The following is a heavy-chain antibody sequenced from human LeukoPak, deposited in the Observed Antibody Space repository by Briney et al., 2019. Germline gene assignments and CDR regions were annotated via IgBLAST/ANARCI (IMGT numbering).Heavy chain of an antibody. CDR3: ARVGYCSGGSCYVGLMDY. CDR2: SYYSGCT. D-gene: IGHD2-15*01. J-gene: IGHJ4*02. CDR1: GGSISSYY. Sequence: SETLSLTCTVTGGSISSYYWSWIRQPPGKGLAWIGYSYYSGCTNYNPSLKSRVTMSVDTSKNQFSLNLRSVTPEDTAVYYCARVGYCSGGSCYVGLMDYWGQGTLVTVSS. V-gene: IGHV4-59*01.